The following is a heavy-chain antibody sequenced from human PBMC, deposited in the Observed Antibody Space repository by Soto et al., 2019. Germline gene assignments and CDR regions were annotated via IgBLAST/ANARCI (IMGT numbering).Heavy chain of an antibody. D-gene: IGHD3-9*01. CDR3: ATAAYYDILTGKGAFDI. V-gene: IGHV4-30-4*01. J-gene: IGHJ3*02. CDR1: GGSISSGDYC. CDR2: IYYSGST. Sequence: SETLSLTCTVSGGSISSGDYCWSWIRQPPGKGLEWIGYIYYSGSTYYNPSLKSRVTISVDTSKNQFSLKLSSVTAADTAVYYCATAAYYDILTGKGAFDIWGQGTMVTVSS.